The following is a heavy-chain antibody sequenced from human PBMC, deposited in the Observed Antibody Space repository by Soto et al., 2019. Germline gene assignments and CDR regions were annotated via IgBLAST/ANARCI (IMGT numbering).Heavy chain of an antibody. CDR1: GGSLSPNY. CDR2: IYYGGTT. CDR3: ERRGVYYQSLDP. J-gene: IGHJ5*02. V-gene: IGHV4-59*08. Sequence: SETLSLTCTVSGGSLSPNYWSWIRQPPGKGLEWIGYIYYGGTTTNNPSLNSRVAISIDTSKNQFSLTLSSVTAADTAVYYWERRGVYYQSLDPWGQGILVTVSS. D-gene: IGHD3-22*01.